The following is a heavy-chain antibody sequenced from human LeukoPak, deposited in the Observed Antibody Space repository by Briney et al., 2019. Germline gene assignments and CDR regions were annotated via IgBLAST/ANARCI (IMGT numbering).Heavy chain of an antibody. V-gene: IGHV1-69*13. CDR2: IIPIFGTA. CDR3: ARRWYSSSWYNFDY. Sequence: ASVKVSCKASGGTFSSYAISWVRQAPGQGLEWMGGIIPIFGTANYAQKFQGRVTITADESTSTAYMELSSLRSEDTAMYYCARRWYSSSWYNFDYWGQGTLVTVSS. J-gene: IGHJ4*02. D-gene: IGHD6-13*01. CDR1: GGTFSSYA.